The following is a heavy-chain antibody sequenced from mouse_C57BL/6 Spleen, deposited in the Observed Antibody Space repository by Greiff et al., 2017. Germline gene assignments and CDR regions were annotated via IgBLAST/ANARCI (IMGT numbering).Heavy chain of an antibody. J-gene: IGHJ1*03. V-gene: IGHV14-1*01. CDR1: GFNIKDYY. CDR3: TIGYGSSWYFDV. D-gene: IGHD1-1*01. CDR2: IDPEDGDT. Sequence: EVQLQQSGAELVRPGASVKLSCTASGFNIKDYYLHWVQQRPEQGLEWIGRIDPEDGDTEYAPKFQGKATMTADTSSNSAYLQLSSLTSEDTAVYYCTIGYGSSWYFDVWGTGTTVTVSS.